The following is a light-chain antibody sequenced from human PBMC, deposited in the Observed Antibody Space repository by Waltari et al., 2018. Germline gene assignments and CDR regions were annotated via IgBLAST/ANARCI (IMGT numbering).Light chain of an antibody. CDR3: SSFTGSATWV. J-gene: IGLJ3*02. V-gene: IGLV2-14*03. CDR2: DVS. CDR1: SSDVGAYNY. Sequence: QSALTQPASVSGSPGQSITIPCTGTSSDVGAYNYVSWYQHHPDNAPKLIIYDVSNRPSGVSHRFSGSKSGNTASLTISGLQAEDEAHYSCSSFTGSATWVFGGGTKLTVL.